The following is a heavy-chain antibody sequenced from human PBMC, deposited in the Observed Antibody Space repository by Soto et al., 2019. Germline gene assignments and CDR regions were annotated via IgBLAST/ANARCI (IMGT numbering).Heavy chain of an antibody. V-gene: IGHV4-4*02. CDR3: ASVNKDDFWVSLDY. J-gene: IGHJ4*02. D-gene: IGHD3-3*01. Sequence: QVQLQESGPGLVKPSGTLSLTCAVSSGSISSSNWWSWVRQPPGKGLEWFGEIYHSGSTNYNPSLKSRVTISVDKSKNQFSLKLSSVTAADTAVYYCASVNKDDFWVSLDYWGEGTLVTVSS. CDR2: IYHSGST. CDR1: SGSISSSNW.